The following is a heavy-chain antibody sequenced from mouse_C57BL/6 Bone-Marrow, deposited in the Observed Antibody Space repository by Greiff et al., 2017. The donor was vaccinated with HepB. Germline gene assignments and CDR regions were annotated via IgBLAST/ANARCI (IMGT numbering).Heavy chain of an antibody. D-gene: IGHD2-4*01. Sequence: EVQLVESGGGLVQPKGSLKLSCAASGFTFNTYAMHWVRQAPGKGLEWVARIRSKSSNYATYYADSVKDRFTISRDDSQSMLYLQMNNLKTEDTAMYYCVRDFYYDYDAWFAYWGQGTLVTVSA. CDR2: IRSKSSNYAT. CDR1: GFTFNTYA. CDR3: VRDFYYDYDAWFAY. V-gene: IGHV10-3*01. J-gene: IGHJ3*01.